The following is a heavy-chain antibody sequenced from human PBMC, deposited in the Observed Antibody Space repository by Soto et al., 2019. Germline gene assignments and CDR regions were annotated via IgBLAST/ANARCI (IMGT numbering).Heavy chain of an antibody. V-gene: IGHV3-33*01. CDR3: ARGGVAQGFDY. CDR2: IWYDGSNK. D-gene: IGHD3-10*01. J-gene: IGHJ4*02. CDR1: GFTFSSYG. Sequence: GGSLRLSCAASGFTFSSYGMHWVRQAPGKGLEWVAVIWYDGSNKYYAESVKGRFTISRDNSKNTLYLQMNSLRAEDTAVYYCARGGVAQGFDYWGQGTLVTVSS.